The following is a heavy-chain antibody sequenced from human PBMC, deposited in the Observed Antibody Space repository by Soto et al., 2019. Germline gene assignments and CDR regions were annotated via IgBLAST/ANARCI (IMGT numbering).Heavy chain of an antibody. CDR2: IKKDGSEK. CDR3: AGWPGWEYEF. V-gene: IGHV3-7*05. CDR1: GLTLGDYW. Sequence: EVQLVESGGSLVQPGGSLRLSCAASGLTLGDYWINWVRQAPGKGLEWVANIKKDGSEKNYVAAVEGRITISRDNAKNSLVLQMNSLRAVDTAVNYCAGWPGWEYEFWGPGNHVTVSS. J-gene: IGHJ4*02. D-gene: IGHD6-19*01.